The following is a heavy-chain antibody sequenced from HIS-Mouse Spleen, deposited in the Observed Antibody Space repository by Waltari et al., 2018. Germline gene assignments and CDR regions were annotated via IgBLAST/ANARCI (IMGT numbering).Heavy chain of an antibody. D-gene: IGHD2-2*01. V-gene: IGHV4-39*07. CDR2: VYYSGST. CDR1: GGSISSSSYH. Sequence: QLQLQESGPGLVKPSETLSLTCTVSGGSISSSSYHWVWIRQPPGKGLEWIGSVYYSGSTYYNPSLKSRVTISVDTSKNQFSLKLSSVTAADTAVYYCARDRGIVVVPAAMYNWFDPWGQGTLVTVSS. CDR3: ARDRGIVVVPAAMYNWFDP. J-gene: IGHJ5*02.